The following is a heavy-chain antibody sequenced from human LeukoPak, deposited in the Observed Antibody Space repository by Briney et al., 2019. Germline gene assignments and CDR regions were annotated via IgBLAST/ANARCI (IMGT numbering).Heavy chain of an antibody. D-gene: IGHD5-24*01. CDR3: ASLEAMAEDAFDI. V-gene: IGHV4-39*01. J-gene: IGHJ3*02. Sequence: SETLSLTCTVSGGSISSSSYYWGWIRQPPGKGLEWIGSIYYSGSTYYNPSLKSRVTISVDTSKNQFSLKLGSVTAADTAVYYCASLEAMAEDAFDIWGQGTMVTVSS. CDR1: GGSISSSSYY. CDR2: IYYSGST.